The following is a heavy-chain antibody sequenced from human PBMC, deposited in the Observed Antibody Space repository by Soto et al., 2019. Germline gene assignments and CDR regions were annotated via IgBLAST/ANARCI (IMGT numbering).Heavy chain of an antibody. V-gene: IGHV3-64D*06. CDR1: GFTFSIYA. D-gene: IGHD4-17*01. Sequence: PGGSLRLSGSASGFTFSIYAMHWVLQAPGKGLEYVSAISSNGGSTYYADSVKGRFTISRDNSKNTLYLQMSSLRAEDTAVYYCVTYDYGGKNDAFDTWGQGTMVTVSS. CDR3: VTYDYGGKNDAFDT. J-gene: IGHJ3*02. CDR2: ISSNGGST.